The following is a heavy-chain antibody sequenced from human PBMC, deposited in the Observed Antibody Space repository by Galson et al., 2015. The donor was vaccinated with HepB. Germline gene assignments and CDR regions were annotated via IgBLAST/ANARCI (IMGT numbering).Heavy chain of an antibody. Sequence: SLRLSCAASGFTFSNAWMSWVRQAPGKGLEWVGRIKRKTDGGTTDYAAPVKGRFTISRDDSKNTLYLQMNSLKTEDTAVYYCTTANCPLCNPWVDAFDIWGQGTMVTVSS. CDR1: GFTFSNAW. CDR3: TTANCPLCNPWVDAFDI. D-gene: IGHD2-2*01. CDR2: IKRKTDGGTT. J-gene: IGHJ3*02. V-gene: IGHV3-15*01.